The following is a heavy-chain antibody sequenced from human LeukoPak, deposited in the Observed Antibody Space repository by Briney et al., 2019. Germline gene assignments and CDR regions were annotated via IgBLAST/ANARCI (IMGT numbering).Heavy chain of an antibody. CDR1: GGSISSYY. D-gene: IGHD3-9*01. J-gene: IGHJ4*02. V-gene: IGHV4-59*01. Sequence: SETLSLTCTVSGGSISSYYWSWIRQPPGKGLEWIGYIYYSGRTHNNPSLQSRVTISVDTSKNQFSLRLSSVTAADTALYYCAKAQRYFDWLSLFDYWGQGTLVTVSS. CDR2: IYYSGRT. CDR3: AKAQRYFDWLSLFDY.